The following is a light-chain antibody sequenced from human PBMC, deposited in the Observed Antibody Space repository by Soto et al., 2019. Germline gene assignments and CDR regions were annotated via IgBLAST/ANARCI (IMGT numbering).Light chain of an antibody. Sequence: EIVLTQSPDTLSLSPGGRATLSCRASQSVTTRLAWYQQKPGQPPRLLISGASVRASGVPVRISGSGSGTGFHPTLRRLETGGFALYYCQQYGGSPITFGLGTRLEVK. CDR1: QSVTTR. J-gene: IGKJ5*01. CDR2: GAS. V-gene: IGKV3-20*01. CDR3: QQYGGSPIT.